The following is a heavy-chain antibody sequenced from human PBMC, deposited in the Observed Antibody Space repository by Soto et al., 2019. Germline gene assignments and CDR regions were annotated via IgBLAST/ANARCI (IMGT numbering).Heavy chain of an antibody. CDR1: GGSISSYY. CDR2: IYTSGST. D-gene: IGHD4-17*01. J-gene: IGHJ4*02. V-gene: IGHV4-4*07. Sequence: PSETLSPTCTVSGGSISSYYWSWIRQPAGKGLEWIGCIYTSGSTNYNPSLKSRVTMSVDTSKNQFSLKLSSVTAADTAVYYCARWTVTTRYFDYWGQGTLVTVSS. CDR3: ARWTVTTRYFDY.